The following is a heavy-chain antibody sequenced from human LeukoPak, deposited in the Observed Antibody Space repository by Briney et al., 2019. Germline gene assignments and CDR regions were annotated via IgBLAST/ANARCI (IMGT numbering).Heavy chain of an antibody. CDR3: AKGVIVVGFLDS. Sequence: GGSLRLSCAASGFTFSSYGMSWVRQAPGKGLEWVSGISGSGDSTYYADSVKGRFTISRDNSKNTLYVQMNSVRAEDTAVYYCAKGVIVVGFLDSWGQGTLVTVSS. J-gene: IGHJ4*02. D-gene: IGHD3-22*01. CDR1: GFTFSSYG. V-gene: IGHV3-23*01. CDR2: ISGSGDST.